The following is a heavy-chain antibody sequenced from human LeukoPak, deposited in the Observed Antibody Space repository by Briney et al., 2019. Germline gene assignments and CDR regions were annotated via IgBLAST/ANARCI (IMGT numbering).Heavy chain of an antibody. CDR1: GLTVSANY. CDR3: VRTCDAVTGAFDI. D-gene: IGHD2-21*01. J-gene: IGHJ3*02. V-gene: IGHV3-11*03. Sequence: GGSLRLSCAASGLTVSANYMSWVRQAPGKGLEWVSYISSSGSYTKKADSVEGRFTISRDNAKNSMYLQMNSLRAEDTAVYYCVRTCDAVTGAFDIWGQGTMVTVSS. CDR2: ISSSGSYT.